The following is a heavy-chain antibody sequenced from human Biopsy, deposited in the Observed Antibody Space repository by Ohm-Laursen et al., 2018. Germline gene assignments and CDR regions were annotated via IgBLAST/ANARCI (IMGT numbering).Heavy chain of an antibody. CDR2: IHFTGRT. Sequence: SQTLSLTWTVSGGPIDSYYWSWIRQPPGKALVWIGYIHFTGRTSYNPSLKSRVTMSVNTTKKQFSLRLSTVTAADTAVYYCASAGYNPDWNFDLWGRGTRVTVSS. CDR3: ASAGYNPDWNFDL. J-gene: IGHJ2*01. D-gene: IGHD5-24*01. V-gene: IGHV4-59*12. CDR1: GGPIDSYY.